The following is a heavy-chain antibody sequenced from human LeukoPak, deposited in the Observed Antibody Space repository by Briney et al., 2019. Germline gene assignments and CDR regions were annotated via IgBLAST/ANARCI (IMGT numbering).Heavy chain of an antibody. D-gene: IGHD4-23*01. CDR3: ARDPYGGNSGDYYGMDV. CDR1: GYTFTSYG. J-gene: IGHJ6*02. CDR2: XXXXNGNT. Sequence: GASVKVSCKASGYTFTSYGISWVRQAPGQGLXWXXXXXXXNGNTNYAQKLQGRXTMTTDTSTSTAYMELRSLRSDDTAVYYCARDPYGGNSGDYYGMDVWGQGTTVTVSS. V-gene: IGHV1-18*01.